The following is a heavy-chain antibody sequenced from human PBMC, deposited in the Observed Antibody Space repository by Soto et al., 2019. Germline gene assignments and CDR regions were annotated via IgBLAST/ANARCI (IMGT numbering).Heavy chain of an antibody. J-gene: IGHJ4*02. D-gene: IGHD3-10*01. CDR1: GFTFSSYV. CDR3: ARDDEGGSDCDLGY. V-gene: IGHV3-30-3*01. CDR2: ISRDGSKT. Sequence: QVQLVESGGGVVQPGRSLTPSCAASGFTFSSYVIHWVRQTPDKGLEWVAFISRDGSKTYYADSVKGRFTISRDNSKNTLYLEMNSLRAEDTAVYYCARDDEGGSDCDLGYWGQGTLVTVSS.